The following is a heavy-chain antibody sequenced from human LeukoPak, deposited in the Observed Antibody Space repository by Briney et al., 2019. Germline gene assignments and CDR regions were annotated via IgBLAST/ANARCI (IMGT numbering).Heavy chain of an antibody. Sequence: SETLSLTCTVSGGSISSYYWSWIRQPPEKGLEWIGYIYYSGSTNYNPSLKSRVTISVDTSKNQFSLKLSSVTAADTAVYYCARRLWIAAAGYDAFDIWGQGTMVTVSS. V-gene: IGHV4-59*08. J-gene: IGHJ3*02. CDR1: GGSISSYY. CDR3: ARRLWIAAAGYDAFDI. CDR2: IYYSGST. D-gene: IGHD6-13*01.